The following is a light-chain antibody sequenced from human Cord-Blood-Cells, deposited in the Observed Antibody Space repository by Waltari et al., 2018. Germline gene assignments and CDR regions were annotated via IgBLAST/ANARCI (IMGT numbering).Light chain of an antibody. CDR1: SSDVGGYNY. CDR2: DVS. J-gene: IGLJ1*01. V-gene: IGLV2-11*01. CDR3: CSYAGSYTFV. Sequence: QSALTQPRSVSGSPGQSVTIPCTGTSSDVGGYNYVSWYQQHPGKAPKLMIYDVSKRPSRVPDRFSGSKSGNTASLTISGLQAEDEADYYCCSYAGSYTFVFGTGTKVTVL.